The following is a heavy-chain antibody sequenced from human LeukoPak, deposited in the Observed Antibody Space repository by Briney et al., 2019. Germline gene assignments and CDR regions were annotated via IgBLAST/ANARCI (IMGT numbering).Heavy chain of an antibody. CDR3: ARDRLITRTETGSAP. CDR2: IYYSGST. CDR1: GGSISSSSYY. V-gene: IGHV4-39*07. D-gene: IGHD1-20*01. J-gene: IGHJ5*02. Sequence: SETLSLTCTVSGGSISSSSYYWGWIRQPPGKGLEWIGSIYYSGSTYYNPSLKSRVTISVDTSKNQFSLKLSSVTAADTAVYYCARDRLITRTETGSAPWGQGTLVTVSS.